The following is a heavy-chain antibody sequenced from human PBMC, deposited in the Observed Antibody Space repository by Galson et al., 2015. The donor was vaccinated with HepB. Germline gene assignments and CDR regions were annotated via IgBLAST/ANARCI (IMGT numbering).Heavy chain of an antibody. V-gene: IGHV3-23*01. D-gene: IGHD4-23*01. CDR1: GFTFSSYA. CDR3: AKDGYGGNWGYYYYYYMDV. J-gene: IGHJ6*03. CDR2: ISGSGGST. Sequence: SLRLSCAASGFTFSSYAMSWVRQAPGKGLEWVSAISGSGGSTYYADSVKGRFTISRDNSKNTLYLQMNSLRAEDTAVYYCAKDGYGGNWGYYYYYYMDVWGKGTTVTVSS.